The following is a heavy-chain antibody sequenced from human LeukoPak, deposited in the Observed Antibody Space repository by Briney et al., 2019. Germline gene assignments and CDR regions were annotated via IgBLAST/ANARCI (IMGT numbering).Heavy chain of an antibody. D-gene: IGHD6-19*01. J-gene: IGHJ6*03. CDR1: GGSISSSSYY. V-gene: IGHV4-39*07. CDR2: IYYSGST. Sequence: SETLSLTCTVSGGSISSSSYYWGWIRQPPGKGLEWIGSIYYSGSTYYNPSLKSRVTISVDTSKNQFSLKLSSVTAADTAVYYCARGPFHQGLWNYYYYMDVWGKGTTVTVSS. CDR3: ARGPFHQGLWNYYYYMDV.